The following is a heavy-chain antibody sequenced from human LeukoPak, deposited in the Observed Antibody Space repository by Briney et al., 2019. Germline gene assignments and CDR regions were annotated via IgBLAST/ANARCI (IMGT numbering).Heavy chain of an antibody. J-gene: IGHJ4*02. Sequence: SETLSLTCTVSGGSISSGGYYWSWIRQHPGKGLEWIGCIYYSGSTYYNPSLKSRVTISVDTSKNQFSLKLSSVTAADTALYYCARVAGEYSSRLFDLWGQGTLVTVSS. D-gene: IGHD6-13*01. CDR1: GGSISSGGYY. V-gene: IGHV4-31*03. CDR3: ARVAGEYSSRLFDL. CDR2: IYYSGST.